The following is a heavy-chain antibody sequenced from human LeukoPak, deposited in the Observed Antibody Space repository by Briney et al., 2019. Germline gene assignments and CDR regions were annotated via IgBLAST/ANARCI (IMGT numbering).Heavy chain of an antibody. CDR3: AKGKEVWRRDAFDI. CDR1: GFTFSTYG. Sequence: GGSLRLSCAASGFTFSTYGMYWVRQAPGKGLEWVAVISYDGSNKYYADSVKGRFTISRDNSKNTLYLQMNSLRAEDTAVYYCAKGKEVWRRDAFDIWGQGTMVTVSS. CDR2: ISYDGSNK. J-gene: IGHJ3*02. V-gene: IGHV3-30*18.